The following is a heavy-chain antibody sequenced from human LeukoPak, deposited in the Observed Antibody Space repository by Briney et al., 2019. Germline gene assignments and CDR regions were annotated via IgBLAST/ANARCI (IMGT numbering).Heavy chain of an antibody. Sequence: GGSLRLSCAAPGFTFSSYSMNWVRQAPGKGLEWVSSISSSSSYIYYADSVKGRFTISRDNAKNSLYLQMNSLRAEDTAVYYCARDRSTVTTELGRGGVFDYWGQGTLVTVSS. CDR1: GFTFSSYS. J-gene: IGHJ4*02. CDR3: ARDRSTVTTELGRGGVFDY. D-gene: IGHD4-17*01. V-gene: IGHV3-21*01. CDR2: ISSSSSYI.